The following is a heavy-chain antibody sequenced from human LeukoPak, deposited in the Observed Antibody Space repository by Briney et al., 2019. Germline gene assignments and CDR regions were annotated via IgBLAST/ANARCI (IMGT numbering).Heavy chain of an antibody. J-gene: IGHJ6*02. V-gene: IGHV3-23*01. Sequence: PGGSLRLSCAASGFTFSSYAMSWVRQAPGKGLEWVSAISGSGGSTYYADSVKGRFTISRDNSKNTLYLQMNSQRAEDTAVYYCAKALSPYDSSGYDYYYYGMDVWGQGTTVTVTS. CDR1: GFTFSSYA. D-gene: IGHD3-22*01. CDR2: ISGSGGST. CDR3: AKALSPYDSSGYDYYYYGMDV.